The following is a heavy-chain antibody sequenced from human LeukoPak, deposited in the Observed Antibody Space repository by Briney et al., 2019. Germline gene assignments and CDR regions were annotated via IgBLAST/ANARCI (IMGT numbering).Heavy chain of an antibody. V-gene: IGHV4-34*01. CDR2: INHSGST. Sequence: SETLSLTCAVYGGSFSGYYWSWIRQPPGKGLEWIGEINHSGSTNYNPSLKSRVTISVDTSKNQFSLKLSSVTAADTTVYYCARRGAYYGSGSYYRYWGQGTLVTVSS. J-gene: IGHJ4*02. CDR3: ARRGAYYGSGSYYRY. D-gene: IGHD3-10*01. CDR1: GGSFSGYY.